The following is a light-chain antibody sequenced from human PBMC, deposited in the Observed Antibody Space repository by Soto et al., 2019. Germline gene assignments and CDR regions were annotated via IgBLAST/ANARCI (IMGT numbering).Light chain of an antibody. V-gene: IGLV1-40*01. CDR2: EDD. J-gene: IGLJ1*01. Sequence: QSVLTQPPSVSGAPGQRVTIPCTGSSSNIGADYDVHWYQQFPGRAPKLLIFEDDNRPSGVPDRFSASKSGTSASLAITGLQSEDEADYYCAAWDDSLNGYVFGTGTKVTVL. CDR3: AAWDDSLNGYV. CDR1: SSNIGADYD.